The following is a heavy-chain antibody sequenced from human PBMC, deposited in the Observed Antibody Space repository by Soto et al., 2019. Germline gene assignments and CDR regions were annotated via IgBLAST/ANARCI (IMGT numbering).Heavy chain of an antibody. Sequence: SVKVSCKASGYAFTTYDISWVRQAPGQGLEWMGGIIPIFGTADYAQKFHGRVTITADESTSTAYMELSSLRSEDTAVYYCARGITGTVTYYYGLDVWGQGTTVTVSS. CDR3: ARGITGTVTYYYGLDV. CDR1: GYAFTTYD. V-gene: IGHV1-69*13. J-gene: IGHJ6*02. CDR2: IIPIFGTA. D-gene: IGHD1-20*01.